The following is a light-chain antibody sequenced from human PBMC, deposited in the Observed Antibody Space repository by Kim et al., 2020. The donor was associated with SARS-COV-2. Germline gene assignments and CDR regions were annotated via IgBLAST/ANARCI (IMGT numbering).Light chain of an antibody. J-gene: IGLJ3*02. V-gene: IGLV3-27*01. CDR2: KDS. Sequence: SPGQTARITCSGDVLAKKYARWFQQKPGQAPVLVIYKDSERPSGIPERFSGSSSGTTVTLTISGAQVEDEADYYCYSAADNNGWVFGGGTQLTVL. CDR1: VLAKKY. CDR3: YSAADNNGWV.